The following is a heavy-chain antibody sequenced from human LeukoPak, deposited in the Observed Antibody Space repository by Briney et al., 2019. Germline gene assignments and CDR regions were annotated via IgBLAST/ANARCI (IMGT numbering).Heavy chain of an antibody. CDR1: GFTFSYYS. V-gene: IGHV3-7*01. J-gene: IGHJ4*02. D-gene: IGHD6-19*01. CDR2: IKQDGSEK. Sequence: GGSLRLSCAASGFTFSYYSFNWVRQAPGKGLEWVANIKQDGSEKYYVDSVKGRFTISRDNAKNSLYLQMNSLRAEDTAVYYCARDYLGSSSGWYPRVYWGQGTLVTVSS. CDR3: ARDYLGSSSGWYPRVY.